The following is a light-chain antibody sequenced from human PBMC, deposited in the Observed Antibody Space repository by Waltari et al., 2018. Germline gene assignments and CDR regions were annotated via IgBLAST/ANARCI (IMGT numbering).Light chain of an antibody. CDR2: DAS. Sequence: DIQMTQSPSSLSASVGDRVTITCQASQDISNNLNWYQQKPGKAPKPLIYDASNLETGVPSRFSGSGSGTDFTFTISSLQPEDIATYYCQQYDNLPFTFGPGTKVDIK. CDR3: QQYDNLPFT. J-gene: IGKJ3*01. V-gene: IGKV1-33*01. CDR1: QDISNN.